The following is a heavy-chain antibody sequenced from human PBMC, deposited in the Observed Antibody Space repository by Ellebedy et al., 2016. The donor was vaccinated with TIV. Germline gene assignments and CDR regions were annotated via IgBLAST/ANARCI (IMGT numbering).Heavy chain of an antibody. V-gene: IGHV4-59*01. D-gene: IGHD3-3*01. Sequence: SETLSLTCTVSGGSISSYYWSWIRQPPGKGLECIGYIYYSGSTNYNPSLKSQVTISVDTSKNQFSLKLSSVTAADTAVYYCARATAKLFGAVMGPSDHWGQGALVTVSS. CDR2: IYYSGST. CDR3: ARATAKLFGAVMGPSDH. CDR1: GGSISSYY. J-gene: IGHJ4*02.